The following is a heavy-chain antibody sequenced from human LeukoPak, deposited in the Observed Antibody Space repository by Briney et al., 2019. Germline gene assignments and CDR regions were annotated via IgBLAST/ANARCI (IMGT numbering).Heavy chain of an antibody. CDR2: IYSGDSGT. Sequence: GESLQISCTGSGYGFTSYCIGWVRQVPGKGLEWMGLIYSGDSGTRYSPSFQGQVTISADTSISPSYLQWSSLNASDTAMYYCARAPSAADKVAYCGQGPLVTVPA. J-gene: IGHJ4*02. V-gene: IGHV5-51*01. CDR1: GYGFTSYC. D-gene: IGHD2-21*01. CDR3: ARAPSAADKVAY.